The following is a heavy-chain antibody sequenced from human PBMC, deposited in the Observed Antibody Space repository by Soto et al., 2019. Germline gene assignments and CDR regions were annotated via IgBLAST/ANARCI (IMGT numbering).Heavy chain of an antibody. J-gene: IGHJ3*02. CDR1: GFTFSSYA. Sequence: GGSLRLSCAASGFTFSSYAMNWVRQAPGKGLEWVSAISGNGGTTYYADSVKGRFTISRDNSKSTLYLQLNSLRAEDTAVYYCAREGGYYDFWSGYFSPHDAFDIWGQGTMVTVSS. V-gene: IGHV3-23*01. D-gene: IGHD3-3*01. CDR2: ISGNGGTT. CDR3: AREGGYYDFWSGYFSPHDAFDI.